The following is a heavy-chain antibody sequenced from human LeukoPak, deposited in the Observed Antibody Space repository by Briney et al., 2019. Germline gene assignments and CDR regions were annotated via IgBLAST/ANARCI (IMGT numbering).Heavy chain of an antibody. CDR2: IYSGGST. CDR1: GFTVSNTY. J-gene: IGHJ4*02. V-gene: IGHV3-53*01. D-gene: IGHD1-14*01. CDR3: AREEQVMAGTLDY. Sequence: PGGSLRLSCAASGFTVSNTYMSWVRQAPGKGLEWVSVIYSGGSTYYADSVKGRFTISRGNSKNTLYLQMNSLRADDTAVYYCAREEQVMAGTLDYWGQGTLVTVSS.